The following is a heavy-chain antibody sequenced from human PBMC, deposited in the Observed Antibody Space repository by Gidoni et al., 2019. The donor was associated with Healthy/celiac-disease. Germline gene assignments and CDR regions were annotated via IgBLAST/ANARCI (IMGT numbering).Heavy chain of an antibody. D-gene: IGHD2-2*01. V-gene: IGHV4-4*02. Sequence: QVQLQESGPGLVKPSGTLSLTCAVSGGSISSSNWWSWVRQPPGKGLEWIGEIYHSGSTNYNPSLKSRVTISVDKSKNQFSLKLSSVTAADTAVYYCARGCYCSSTSCLTGWFDPWGQGTLVTVSS. CDR1: GGSISSSNW. CDR3: ARGCYCSSTSCLTGWFDP. J-gene: IGHJ5*02. CDR2: IYHSGST.